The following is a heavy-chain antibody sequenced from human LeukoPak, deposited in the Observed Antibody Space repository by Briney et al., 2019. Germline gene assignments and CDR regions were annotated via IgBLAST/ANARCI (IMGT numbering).Heavy chain of an antibody. CDR2: IYYSGST. CDR3: ARVAYYGSGSYSPRGYYYYMDV. V-gene: IGHV4-59*01. D-gene: IGHD3-10*01. CDR1: GGSFSGYY. J-gene: IGHJ6*03. Sequence: SETLSLTCAVYGGSFSGYYWSWIRQPPGKGLEWIGYIYYSGSTNYNPSLKSRVTISVDTSKNQFSLKLSSVTAADTAVYYCARVAYYGSGSYSPRGYYYYMDVWGKGTTVTVSS.